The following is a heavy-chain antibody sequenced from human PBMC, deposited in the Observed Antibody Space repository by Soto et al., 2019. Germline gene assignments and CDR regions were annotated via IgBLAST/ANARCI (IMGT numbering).Heavy chain of an antibody. Sequence: ASVKVSCKGSGYNFTSYAMHWVRQAPGQRLEWMGWINAGNGNTKYSQKFQGRVTINRDTSASTAYMELSSLRSEDTAVYYCARDGLLWFGELGWFDPWAQGTLLTVPQ. V-gene: IGHV1-3*01. J-gene: IGHJ5*02. CDR3: ARDGLLWFGELGWFDP. CDR2: INAGNGNT. CDR1: GYNFTSYA. D-gene: IGHD3-10*01.